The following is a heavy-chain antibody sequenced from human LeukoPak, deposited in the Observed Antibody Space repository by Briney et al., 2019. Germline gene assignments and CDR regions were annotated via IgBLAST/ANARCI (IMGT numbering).Heavy chain of an antibody. V-gene: IGHV1-18*01. Sequence: ASVKVSCKASGYTFTSYGISWVRQAPGQGLEWMGWISAYNGNTNYAQKLQGRVTMTTDTSTSTAYMELRSLRSDDTAVYYCAKRGRVPPDIVDGRDPGAKGPLVPVSS. J-gene: IGHJ5*02. CDR2: ISAYNGNT. CDR1: GYTFTSYG. D-gene: IGHD2-15*01. CDR3: AKRGRVPPDIVDGRDP.